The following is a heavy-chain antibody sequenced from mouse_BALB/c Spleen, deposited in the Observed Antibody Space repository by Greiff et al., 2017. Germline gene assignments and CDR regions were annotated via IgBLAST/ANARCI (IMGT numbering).Heavy chain of an antibody. V-gene: IGHV14-1*02. J-gene: IGHJ4*01. CDR1: GFNIKDYY. CDR2: IDPENGNT. D-gene: IGHD2-10*02. Sequence: VQLKESGAELVRPGALVKLSCKASGFNIKDYYMHWVKQRPEQGLEWIGWIDPENGNTIYDPKFQGKASITADTSSNTAYLQLSSLTSEDTAVYYCARPYGYYAMDYWGQGTSVTVSS. CDR3: ARPYGYYAMDY.